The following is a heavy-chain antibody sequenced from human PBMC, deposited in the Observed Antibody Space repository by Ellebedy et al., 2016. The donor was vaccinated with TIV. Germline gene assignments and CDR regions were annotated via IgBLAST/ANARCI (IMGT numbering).Heavy chain of an antibody. D-gene: IGHD3-16*01. J-gene: IGHJ4*02. CDR2: IKRDGSEK. Sequence: GGSLRLXXAASGFTFSDYWMTWVRQAPGKGLEWVATIKRDGSEKYYVDSVKGRFTISRDNAKNSLYLQMTSLTAEDTAVYYCASGGVYFDYWGQGTLVTVSS. CDR1: GFTFSDYW. V-gene: IGHV3-7*01. CDR3: ASGGVYFDY.